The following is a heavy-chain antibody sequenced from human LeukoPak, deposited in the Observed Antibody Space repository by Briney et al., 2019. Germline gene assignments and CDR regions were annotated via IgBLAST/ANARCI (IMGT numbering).Heavy chain of an antibody. Sequence: PSETLSLTCTVSGAPVSSSSLYWGWLRQPPGKGLEWIATIYYSGSIYYNPSLKGRVTISLDTSKNQFSLKLTSVTAADTAVYYCAYSVAPTFYDSSGSDTFDVWGLGTIVTVSS. V-gene: IGHV4-39*01. CDR2: IYYSGSI. CDR3: AYSVAPTFYDSSGSDTFDV. J-gene: IGHJ3*01. D-gene: IGHD3-22*01. CDR1: GAPVSSSSLY.